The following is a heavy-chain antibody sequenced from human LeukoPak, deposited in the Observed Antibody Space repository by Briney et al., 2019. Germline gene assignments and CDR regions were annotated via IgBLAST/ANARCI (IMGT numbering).Heavy chain of an antibody. V-gene: IGHV3-48*01. Sequence: GGSLRLSCAASGFTFSSYSMNWVRQAPGKGLEWVSYISSSSSTMYYADSVKGRFTISRDNAKNSLYLQMNSLRAEDTAVYYCAREDCGGDCYHDWGQGTLVTVSS. CDR3: AREDCGGDCYHD. CDR2: ISSSSSTM. D-gene: IGHD2-21*02. CDR1: GFTFSSYS. J-gene: IGHJ4*02.